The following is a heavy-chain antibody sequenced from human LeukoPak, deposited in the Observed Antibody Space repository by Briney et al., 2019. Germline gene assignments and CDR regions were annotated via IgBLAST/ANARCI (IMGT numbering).Heavy chain of an antibody. CDR1: GFTFSSNY. J-gene: IGHJ4*02. CDR3: ARALGAAAGIDY. Sequence: GGSLRLSCAASGFTFSSNYMSWVRQAPGKGLEWVSVIYSGGSTYYSDSVTGRFTISRDNSKNTLYLQMNSLRAEDTAVYYCARALGAAAGIDYWGQGTLVTVSS. V-gene: IGHV3-53*01. D-gene: IGHD6-13*01. CDR2: IYSGGST.